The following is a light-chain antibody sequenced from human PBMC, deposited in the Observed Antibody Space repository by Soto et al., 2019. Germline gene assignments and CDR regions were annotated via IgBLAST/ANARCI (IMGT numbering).Light chain of an antibody. CDR2: EVS. Sequence: QSALTQPPSASGSPGQSVTISCTGTKSDIGVYDFVSWYQHHPGKAPKLMIYEVSNRPSGVSNRFSGSKSGNTASLTISGLQAEDEADYYCSSYRSSSNVFGSGTKVTV. CDR1: KSDIGVYDF. CDR3: SSYRSSSNV. J-gene: IGLJ1*01. V-gene: IGLV2-14*01.